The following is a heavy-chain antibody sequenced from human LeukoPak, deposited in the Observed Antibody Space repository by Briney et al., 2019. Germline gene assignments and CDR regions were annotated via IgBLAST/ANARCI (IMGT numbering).Heavy chain of an antibody. D-gene: IGHD3-10*01. CDR1: GFTFSSYT. CDR3: ARDFLGESGAGGY. V-gene: IGHV3-21*01. CDR2: ISPTGEST. J-gene: IGHJ4*02. Sequence: GVLRLSCAASGFTFSSYTMNWVRRATGKGLEWVSSISPTGESTWSADSVKGRFTISRDNAKNSVYLQMTSLSVADTAVYFCARDFLGESGAGGYWGQGTLVTVSS.